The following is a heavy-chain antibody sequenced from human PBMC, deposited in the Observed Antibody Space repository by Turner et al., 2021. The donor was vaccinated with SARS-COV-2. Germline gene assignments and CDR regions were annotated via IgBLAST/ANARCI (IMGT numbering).Heavy chain of an antibody. J-gene: IGHJ4*02. CDR1: GFTFSSYG. CDR3: ARPIPSYSSGWYGCYFDY. CDR2: IWYDGSNK. D-gene: IGHD6-19*01. V-gene: IGHV3-33*01. Sequence: QVQLVESGGGFVQTGRSLRLSCAASGFTFSSYGMNWVRQAPGKGLEWVACIWYDGSNKYYADSVKGRFTISRDNSKNTLYLQMISLRAEDTAVYDCARPIPSYSSGWYGCYFDYWGQGTLVTVSS.